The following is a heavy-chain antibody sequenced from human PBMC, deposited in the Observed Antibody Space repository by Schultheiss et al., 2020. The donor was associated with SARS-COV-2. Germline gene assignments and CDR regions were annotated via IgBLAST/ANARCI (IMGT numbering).Heavy chain of an antibody. CDR2: IYYSGST. Sequence: SETLSLTCTVSGGSISSGGYYWSWIRQHPGKGLEWIGYIYYSGSTYYNPSLKSRVTISVDTSKNQFSLKLSSVTAADTAVYYCARGGIVPAALAFDYWGQGTLVTVSS. V-gene: IGHV4-31*03. D-gene: IGHD2-2*01. CDR1: GGSISSGGYY. CDR3: ARGGIVPAALAFDY. J-gene: IGHJ4*02.